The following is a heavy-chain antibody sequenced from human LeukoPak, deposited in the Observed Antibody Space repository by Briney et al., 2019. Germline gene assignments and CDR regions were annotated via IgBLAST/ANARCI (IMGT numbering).Heavy chain of an antibody. CDR3: ARPNITSYYDSRGYDAFDV. D-gene: IGHD3-22*01. V-gene: IGHV5-51*01. CDR2: IYPDDSDT. CDR1: GDRFNAYW. Sequence: GESRKISCKASGDRFNAYWSAGVRQMPGRGLEWMGIIYPDDSDTRYSPSFHGQVTISADKSVRTAYLQWSSLKASDTAMYYCARPNITSYYDSRGYDAFDVWGQGTMVTVSS. J-gene: IGHJ3*01.